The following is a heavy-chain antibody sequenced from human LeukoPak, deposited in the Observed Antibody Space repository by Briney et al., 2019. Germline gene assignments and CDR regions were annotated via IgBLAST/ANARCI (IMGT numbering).Heavy chain of an antibody. Sequence: GGSLRLSCTASGFTFSNYAMSSVRQAPGKGLEWVSAISGNGGSTFDADSVKGRFTISRDNSKNTLYLQMNSLRAEDTAIYYCAKDVFELYDIYDHWGQGTLVTVSS. CDR2: ISGNGGST. CDR1: GFTFSNYA. CDR3: AKDVFELYDIYDH. V-gene: IGHV3-23*01. J-gene: IGHJ4*02. D-gene: IGHD3-9*01.